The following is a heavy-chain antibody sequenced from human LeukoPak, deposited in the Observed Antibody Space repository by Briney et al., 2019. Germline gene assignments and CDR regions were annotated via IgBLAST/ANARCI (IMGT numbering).Heavy chain of an antibody. D-gene: IGHD6-19*01. J-gene: IGHJ3*02. CDR2: ISSSGNTI. Sequence: GGSLRLSCAASGFTFSDYYMTWIRQAPGKGLEWVSYISSSGNTIYYADSVKGRFTISRDNAKNSLYLQMNSLRAEDTAVYFCARVKGSAGAFDIWGQGTMVTVSS. CDR1: GFTFSDYY. V-gene: IGHV3-11*01. CDR3: ARVKGSAGAFDI.